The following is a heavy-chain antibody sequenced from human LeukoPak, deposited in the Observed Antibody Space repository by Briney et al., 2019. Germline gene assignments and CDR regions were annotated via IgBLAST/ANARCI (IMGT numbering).Heavy chain of an antibody. Sequence: SETLSLTCTVSGGSISSSSYYWGWIRQPPGKGLEWIGSIYYSGSTYYTPSLRSRVTISVDTSKNQFSLKLTSVTAADTAVYYCARGTRGYSYELDYWGQGTLVTVSS. J-gene: IGHJ4*02. V-gene: IGHV4-39*07. CDR1: GGSISSSSYY. CDR2: IYYSGST. CDR3: ARGTRGYSYELDY. D-gene: IGHD5-18*01.